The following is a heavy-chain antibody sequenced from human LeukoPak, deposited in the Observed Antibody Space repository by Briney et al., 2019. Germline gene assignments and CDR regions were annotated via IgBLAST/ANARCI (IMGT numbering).Heavy chain of an antibody. Sequence: ASVKVSCKASGYTFTSYGISWVRQAPGQGLEWMGWISAYNGNTNYAQKVQGRVTMTTDTSTSTAYMELRSLRSDDTAVYYCARGELLWFGELYPNPPGDYWGQGTLVIVSS. V-gene: IGHV1-18*04. CDR3: ARGELLWFGELYPNPPGDY. CDR2: ISAYNGNT. J-gene: IGHJ4*02. D-gene: IGHD3-10*01. CDR1: GYTFTSYG.